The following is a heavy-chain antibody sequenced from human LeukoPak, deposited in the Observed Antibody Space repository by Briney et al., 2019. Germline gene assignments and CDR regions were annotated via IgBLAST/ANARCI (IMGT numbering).Heavy chain of an antibody. CDR3: AREGNDILTGYLVDP. CDR1: GYTFTSYG. J-gene: IGHJ5*02. CDR2: ISAYNGNT. D-gene: IGHD3-9*01. V-gene: IGHV1-18*01. Sequence: ASVKVSCKASGYTFTSYGISWVRQAPGQGLEWMGWISAYNGNTNYAQKLQGRVTMTTDTSTSTDYMELRSLRSDDTAVYYCAREGNDILTGYLVDPWGQGPLVTVSS.